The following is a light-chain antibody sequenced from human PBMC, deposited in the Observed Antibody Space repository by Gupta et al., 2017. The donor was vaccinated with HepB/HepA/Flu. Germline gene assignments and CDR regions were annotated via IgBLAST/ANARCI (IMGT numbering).Light chain of an antibody. CDR3: MQSLQTRT. J-gene: IGKJ1*01. CDR2: LVS. Sequence: DIVMTQSPLSLPVTPGEPASISCRSSQSLLHSRGYNCLDWYVQKPGQSPQLLIYLVSNRASGVPDRFSGSGSGTDFTLRISRVEPEDVGVYYCMQSLQTRTFGQGTKVEIK. V-gene: IGKV2-28*01. CDR1: QSLLHSRGYNC.